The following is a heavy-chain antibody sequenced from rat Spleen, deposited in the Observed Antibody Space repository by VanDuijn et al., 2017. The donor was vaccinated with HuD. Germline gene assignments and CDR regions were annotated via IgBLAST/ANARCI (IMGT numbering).Heavy chain of an antibody. D-gene: IGHD1-9*01. CDR3: ARRHYGYTDYFDY. CDR2: ISNGGDNT. Sequence: EVQLVESDGGSVQPGRSLKLSCAASGFTFSNSGMAWVCQTPTKGLEWVASISNGGDNTYYRDSVKGRFTISRDNAKNTQYLQMDSLRSEDTATYYCARRHYGYTDYFDYWGQGVMVTVSS. J-gene: IGHJ2*01. V-gene: IGHV5S14*01. CDR1: GFTFSNSG.